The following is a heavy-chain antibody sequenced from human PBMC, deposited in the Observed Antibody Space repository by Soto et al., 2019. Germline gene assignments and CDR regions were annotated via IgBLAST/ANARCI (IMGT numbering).Heavy chain of an antibody. CDR1: GVSISSYY. Sequence: SETLSLTCTVSGVSISSYYWSWIRQPPGKGLEWIGYIYYSGSTNYNPSLKSRVTISVDTSKNQFSLKLSSVTAADTAVYYCARHTDFWSGYSFDPWGQGTLVTVSS. CDR3: ARHTDFWSGYSFDP. V-gene: IGHV4-59*08. D-gene: IGHD3-3*01. J-gene: IGHJ5*02. CDR2: IYYSGST.